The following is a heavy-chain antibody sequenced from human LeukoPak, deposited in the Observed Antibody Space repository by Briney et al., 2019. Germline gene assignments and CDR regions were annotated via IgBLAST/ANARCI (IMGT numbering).Heavy chain of an antibody. Sequence: GGSLRLSCAASGFTFRSYWMHWVRQAPGKGLVWVSRIKTDGRSTSYADSVKGRFTISRDNAKNTLYLQMNSLRAEDTAVYYCAHWGSSGPFDYWGQGTLVTVSS. CDR3: AHWGSSGPFDY. J-gene: IGHJ4*02. D-gene: IGHD6-6*01. CDR1: GFTFRSYW. V-gene: IGHV3-74*01. CDR2: IKTDGRST.